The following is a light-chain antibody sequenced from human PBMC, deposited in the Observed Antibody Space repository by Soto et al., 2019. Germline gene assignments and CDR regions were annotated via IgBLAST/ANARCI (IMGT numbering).Light chain of an antibody. CDR2: GAS. CDR3: QQYNNWPLT. J-gene: IGKJ4*01. CDR1: QSVSSN. Sequence: EIVMTQSPATLSVSPGERATLSCRASQSVSSNLAWYQQKPGQAPRLLIYGASTRATGIPAGFSGSGSGTEFTLTISSLQSEDVAVYYCQQYNNWPLTFGGGTKVQIK. V-gene: IGKV3-15*01.